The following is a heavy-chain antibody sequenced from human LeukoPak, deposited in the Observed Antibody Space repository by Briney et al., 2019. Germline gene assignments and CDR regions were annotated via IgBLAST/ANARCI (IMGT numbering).Heavy chain of an antibody. Sequence: KPSGTLSLTCAVSGGSIGSSNWWSWVRQPPGKGLEWIGEIYHSRSTNYNPSLKSRVTISVDKSKNQFSLKLSSVTAADTAVYYCARDKGSGSYSYYYYGMDVWGKGTTVTVSS. D-gene: IGHD3-10*01. CDR2: IYHSRST. CDR1: GGSIGSSNW. CDR3: ARDKGSGSYSYYYYGMDV. J-gene: IGHJ6*04. V-gene: IGHV4-4*02.